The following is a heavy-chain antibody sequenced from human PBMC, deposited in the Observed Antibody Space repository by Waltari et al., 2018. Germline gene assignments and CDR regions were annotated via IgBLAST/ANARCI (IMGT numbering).Heavy chain of an antibody. J-gene: IGHJ5*02. CDR3: ARDKGP. CDR2: IYSGGST. V-gene: IGHV3-53*02. Sequence: EGQLVETGGGLIQPGGSLRPACAASGFSVSNNYMSWVRHVPGKGLEWVSVIYSGGSTYYADSVKGRFTISRDNSKNTLHLQMNSLRADDTAVYYCARDKGPWGQGTLVTVSS. CDR1: GFSVSNNY.